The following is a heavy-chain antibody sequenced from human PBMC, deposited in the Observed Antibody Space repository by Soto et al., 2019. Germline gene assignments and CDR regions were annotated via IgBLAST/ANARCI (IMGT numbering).Heavy chain of an antibody. J-gene: IGHJ1*01. Sequence: GGSLRLSCAASGFTFSSYSMNWVRQAPGKGLEWVSSISSSSSYIYYADSVKGRFTISRDNAKNSLYLQMNSLRAEDTAVYYCARDAFTSLVGAGIIQHWGQGTLVTVSS. CDR2: ISSSSSYI. V-gene: IGHV3-21*01. CDR3: ARDAFTSLVGAGIIQH. D-gene: IGHD1-26*01. CDR1: GFTFSSYS.